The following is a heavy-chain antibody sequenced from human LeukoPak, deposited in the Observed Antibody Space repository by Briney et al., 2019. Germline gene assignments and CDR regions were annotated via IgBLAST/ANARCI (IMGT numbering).Heavy chain of an antibody. CDR1: GFTFSGYG. D-gene: IGHD3-16*01. CDR2: IRYDGSNK. V-gene: IGHV3-30*02. Sequence: PGGSLRLSCVASGFTFSGYGMHWVRQAPGKGLEWVAFIRYDGSNKYYADSVKGRFTISRDNSKNTLYLQMNSLRAEDTAVYYCAKDWGGGSNWFDPWGQGTLVTVSS. J-gene: IGHJ5*02. CDR3: AKDWGGGSNWFDP.